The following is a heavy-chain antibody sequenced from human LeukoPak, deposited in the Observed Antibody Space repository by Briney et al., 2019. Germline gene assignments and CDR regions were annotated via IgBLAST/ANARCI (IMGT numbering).Heavy chain of an antibody. D-gene: IGHD1-7*01. Sequence: TGGSLRLSCAASGFTFSSYEMNWVRQAPGKGLEWVSYISSSGSTIYYADSVKGRFTISRDNAKNSLYLQVNSLRAEDTAVYYCARADWNYVFVDYWGQGTLVTVSS. CDR3: ARADWNYVFVDY. V-gene: IGHV3-48*03. CDR2: ISSSGSTI. J-gene: IGHJ4*02. CDR1: GFTFSSYE.